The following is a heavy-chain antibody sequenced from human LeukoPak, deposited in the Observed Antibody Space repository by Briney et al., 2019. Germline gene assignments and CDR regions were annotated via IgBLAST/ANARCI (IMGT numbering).Heavy chain of an antibody. CDR1: GFTFSSYG. D-gene: IGHD3-10*01. Sequence: GGSLRLSCAASGFTFSSYGMHWVRQAPGKGLEWVAVKWYDGSNKYYADSVKGRFTISRENSKNTLYLQMNSLRAEDTAVYYCARAGITMVPGSGFDPWGQGTLVTVSS. J-gene: IGHJ5*02. V-gene: IGHV3-33*01. CDR3: ARAGITMVPGSGFDP. CDR2: KWYDGSNK.